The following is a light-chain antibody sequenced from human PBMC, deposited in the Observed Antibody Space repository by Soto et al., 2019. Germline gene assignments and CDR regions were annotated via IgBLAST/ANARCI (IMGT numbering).Light chain of an antibody. CDR1: QSVNSN. Sequence: KVMTQSPATLSVSPGERATLSCRASQSVNSNLAWYQQXXXQAPRLLLYGASTRAIGIPARFSGSASGTEFTLTISSLQSEDSAVYYCQQYNDWPLTFGGGTKVEI. V-gene: IGKV3-15*01. CDR3: QQYNDWPLT. J-gene: IGKJ4*01. CDR2: GAS.